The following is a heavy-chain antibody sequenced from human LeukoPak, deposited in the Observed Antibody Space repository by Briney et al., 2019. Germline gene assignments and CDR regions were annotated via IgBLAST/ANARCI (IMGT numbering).Heavy chain of an antibody. V-gene: IGHV1-18*04. CDR1: GYTFTSYG. D-gene: IGHD3-10*01. Sequence: ASVKVFCKASGYTFTSYGISWVRQAPGQGLEWMGWISAYNGNTNYAQKLQGRVTMTTDTSTSTAYMELRSLRSDDTAVYYCARDERAGSGSYKYYYYGMDVWGKGTTVTVSS. J-gene: IGHJ6*04. CDR3: ARDERAGSGSYKYYYYGMDV. CDR2: ISAYNGNT.